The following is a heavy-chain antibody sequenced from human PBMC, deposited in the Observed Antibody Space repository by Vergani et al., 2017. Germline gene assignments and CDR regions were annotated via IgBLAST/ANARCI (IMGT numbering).Heavy chain of an antibody. Sequence: EVQLVESGGGLVQPGGSLRLSCAASGFTFSSYDMHWVRQATGKGLEWVSAIGTAGDTYYPGSVKGRFTISRENAKNSLYLQMNSLRAGDTAVYYCARATGGNVGYYFDYWGQGTLVTVSS. D-gene: IGHD4-17*01. J-gene: IGHJ4*02. CDR3: ARATGGNVGYYFDY. CDR1: GFTFSSYD. CDR2: IGTAGDT. V-gene: IGHV3-13*01.